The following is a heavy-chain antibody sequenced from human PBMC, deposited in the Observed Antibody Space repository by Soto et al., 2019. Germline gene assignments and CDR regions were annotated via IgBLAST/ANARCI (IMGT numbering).Heavy chain of an antibody. CDR1: GFSLSHIRVG. V-gene: IGHV2-26*01. D-gene: IGHD5-12*01. CDR2: VFSNDAK. J-gene: IGHJ4*02. Sequence: QVTLKESGPVLVKPTETLTLTCTVSGFSLSHIRVGVGWIRQPPGKALEWLAHVFSNDAKSYSTSLKGRLTISRDTFRSQVVLTMTNVDPVDTATYFCARIERYSTYEYFDFWGQGTLVTVSS. CDR3: ARIERYSTYEYFDF.